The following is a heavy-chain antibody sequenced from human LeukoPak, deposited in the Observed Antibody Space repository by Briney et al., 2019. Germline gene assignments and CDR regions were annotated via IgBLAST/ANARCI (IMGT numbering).Heavy chain of an antibody. CDR2: IRSEAYGGTT. CDR3: SRVRYCSGRSCYFGAFDI. J-gene: IGHJ3*02. Sequence: GRSLRLSCTASGLTFDDYAMSWVRQAPGKGLEWVSFIRSEAYGGTTEYAASVKGRFIISRDDSKSIAYLQMNSLKTEDTAVYYCSRVRYCSGRSCYFGAFDIWGQGTMVTVSS. D-gene: IGHD2-15*01. CDR1: GLTFDDYA. V-gene: IGHV3-49*04.